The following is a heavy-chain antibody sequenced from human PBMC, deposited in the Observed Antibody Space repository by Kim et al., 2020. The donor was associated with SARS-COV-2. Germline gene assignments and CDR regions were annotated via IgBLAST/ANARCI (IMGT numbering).Heavy chain of an antibody. V-gene: IGHV3-33*05. J-gene: IGHJ4*02. D-gene: IGHD6-13*01. Sequence: GGSLRLSCAASGFTFSSYGMHWVRQAPGKGLEWVAVISYDGSNKYYADSVKGRFTISRHNSKNTLYLQMNSLRAEDTAVYYCARDQWGIAAFDYWGQGTLVTVSS. CDR1: GFTFSSYG. CDR3: ARDQWGIAAFDY. CDR2: ISYDGSNK.